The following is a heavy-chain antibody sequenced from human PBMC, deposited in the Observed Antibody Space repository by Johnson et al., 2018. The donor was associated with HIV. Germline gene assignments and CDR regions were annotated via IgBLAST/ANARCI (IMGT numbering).Heavy chain of an antibody. CDR1: GFTFSNAW. Sequence: VQVVESGGGLVKPGGSLRLSCAASGFTFSNAWMSWVRQAPGKGLEWVSVIYSGGSTYYADSVKGRFTISRDNSKNTLYLQMNSLRAEDTAVYYCAKGAPVVVVAAPDAFDIWGQGTMVTVSS. V-gene: IGHV3-66*01. CDR3: AKGAPVVVVAAPDAFDI. CDR2: IYSGGST. D-gene: IGHD2-15*01. J-gene: IGHJ3*02.